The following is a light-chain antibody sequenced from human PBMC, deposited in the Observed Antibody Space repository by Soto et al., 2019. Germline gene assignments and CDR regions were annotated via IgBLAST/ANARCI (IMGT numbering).Light chain of an antibody. CDR3: QRYNRFSGT. CDR1: QSISIW. J-gene: IGKJ1*01. CDR2: RTS. Sequence: GARVPITCRASQSISIWLAWFHQKPGQAPTLLIYRTSTLESGVPSRFRGIGTGTECTLTISRLQHDDLETYFCQRYNRFSGTFGQGTKVESK. V-gene: IGKV1-5*03.